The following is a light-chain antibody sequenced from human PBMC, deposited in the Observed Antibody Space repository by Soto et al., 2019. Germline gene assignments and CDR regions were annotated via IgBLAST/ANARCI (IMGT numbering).Light chain of an antibody. J-gene: IGKJ4*01. CDR2: GAF. Sequence: IFLTQSPGSLSLSSGDRATLSCRASQTVRSCYLAWYQQRPGQAPKLLIYGAFNRAIGIPDRFSGSESGRDYNLTISRLDPEDSAVYYCQQYGDSITFGGGTKVEIK. V-gene: IGKV3-20*01. CDR3: QQYGDSIT. CDR1: QTVRSCY.